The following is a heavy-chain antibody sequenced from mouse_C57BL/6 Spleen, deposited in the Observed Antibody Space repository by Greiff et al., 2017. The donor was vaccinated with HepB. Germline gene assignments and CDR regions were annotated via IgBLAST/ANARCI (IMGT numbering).Heavy chain of an antibody. CDR3: ARGAYDSNYGLFAY. V-gene: IGHV1-69*01. CDR1: GYTFTSYW. Sequence: QVQLQQPGAELVMPGASVKLSCKASGYTFTSYWMHWVKQRPGQGLEWIGEIDPSDSYTNYNQKFKGKSTLTVDKSSSTAYMQLSSLTSEDAAVYYCARGAYDSNYGLFAYWGQGTLVTVSA. CDR2: IDPSDSYT. J-gene: IGHJ3*01. D-gene: IGHD2-5*01.